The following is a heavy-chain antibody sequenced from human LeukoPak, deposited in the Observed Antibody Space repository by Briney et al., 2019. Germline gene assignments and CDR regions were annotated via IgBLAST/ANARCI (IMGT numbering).Heavy chain of an antibody. CDR2: IIPIFGTA. CDR1: GGTFSSYA. D-gene: IGHD3-9*01. CDR3: ARGLRYFDWLDTYFDY. Sequence: SVKVSCKASGGTFSSYAISWVRQAPGQGLEWMGGIIPIFGTANYAQKFQGRVTMTRDTSTSTVYMELSSLRSEDTAVYYCARGLRYFDWLDTYFDYWGQGTLVTVSS. V-gene: IGHV1-69*05. J-gene: IGHJ4*02.